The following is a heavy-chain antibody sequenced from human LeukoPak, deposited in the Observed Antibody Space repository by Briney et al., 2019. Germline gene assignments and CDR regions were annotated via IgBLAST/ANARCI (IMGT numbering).Heavy chain of an antibody. CDR3: AKEETSTVWD. V-gene: IGHV4-39*07. CDR1: GGSISSTNYH. D-gene: IGHD3-16*01. CDR2: IYYSGNT. Sequence: SETLSLTCTVSGGSISSTNYHWGWIRQPPGKGLEWIGSIYYSGNTYYKPSLKSRVTISIDTSKNQFSLKLSSVTAADTAVYYCAKEETSTVWDWGQGTLVTVSS. J-gene: IGHJ4*02.